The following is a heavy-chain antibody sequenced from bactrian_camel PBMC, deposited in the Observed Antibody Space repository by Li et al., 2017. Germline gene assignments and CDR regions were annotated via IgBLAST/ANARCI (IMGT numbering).Heavy chain of an antibody. CDR3: AAEGAIYYGNPPPLERYEYSN. V-gene: IGHV3S55*01. Sequence: HVQLVESGGGSVQAGGSLRLSCVASGDTIGRYCMGWFRQIPDKEREGVAGISSDGTTYYTDSTKGRFTISKVKDTLILQMNDVKPEDTGLYYCAAEGAIYYGNPPPLERYEYSNWGQGTQVTVS. CDR2: ISSDGTT. J-gene: IGHJ4*01. CDR1: GDTIGRYC. D-gene: IGHD1*01.